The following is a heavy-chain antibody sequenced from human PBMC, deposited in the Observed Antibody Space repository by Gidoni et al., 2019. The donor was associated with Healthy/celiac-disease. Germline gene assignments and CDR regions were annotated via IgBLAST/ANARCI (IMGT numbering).Heavy chain of an antibody. CDR3: ARGPRSGPIYYFDY. V-gene: IGHV1-69*06. CDR1: GGPFSSHA. J-gene: IGHJ4*02. Sequence: QGQLVQSGAEVKKRGCSVKVSCKASGGPFSSHAISWVRQAPGQGLEWMGGIIPIFVTANSAQKFQGRVTIPADKSTSTAYMELSSLRSEDTAVYYCARGPRSGPIYYFDYWGQGTLVTVSS. CDR2: IIPIFVTA. D-gene: IGHD2-15*01.